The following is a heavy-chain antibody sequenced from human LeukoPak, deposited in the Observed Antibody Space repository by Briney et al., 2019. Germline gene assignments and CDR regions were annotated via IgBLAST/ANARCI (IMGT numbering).Heavy chain of an antibody. Sequence: LKISCRASGYSFNSDWIGWVRQMPGKGLEWMGIIYPGDSDTRYSPSFRGQVTMSVDKSISTAYLQWNSLKASDTAIYYCARSHLLRGIAAFDRWGRGTMVTVSS. V-gene: IGHV5-51*01. CDR3: ARSHLLRGIAAFDR. D-gene: IGHD1-26*01. J-gene: IGHJ3*01. CDR1: GYSFNSDW. CDR2: IYPGDSDT.